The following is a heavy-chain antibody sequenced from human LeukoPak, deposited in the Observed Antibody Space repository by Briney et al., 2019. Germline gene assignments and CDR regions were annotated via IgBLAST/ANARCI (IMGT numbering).Heavy chain of an antibody. V-gene: IGHV4-4*07. CDR3: VGFDYGEYEGY. Sequence: SHTLSLTYTVAGGSVSRYCCGWVRHHAGNGLEGSGRIYTRGSTNYNPSLKRRVTMSVDTSKNQSSLKLSSVTAADTAVYYCVGFDYGEYEGYWGQGTLVTVSS. CDR2: IYTRGST. CDR1: GGSVSRYC. D-gene: IGHD4-17*01. J-gene: IGHJ4*02.